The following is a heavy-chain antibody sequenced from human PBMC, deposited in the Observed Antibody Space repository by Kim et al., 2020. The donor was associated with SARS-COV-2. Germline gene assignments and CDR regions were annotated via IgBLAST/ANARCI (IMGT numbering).Heavy chain of an antibody. V-gene: IGHV4-59*03. CDR1: SASFSENY. CDR2: IHHTGTT. Sequence: SETLSLTCSVASASFSENYWSWIRQPPGRGLEWIGYIHHTGTTNYNPSLKSRVAISVDSSKNQSSLNLNSMTTADTAVYYCVSKRADSSGFIDSWGQGTPVTVSS. CDR3: VSKRADSSGFIDS. D-gene: IGHD3-22*01. J-gene: IGHJ4*02.